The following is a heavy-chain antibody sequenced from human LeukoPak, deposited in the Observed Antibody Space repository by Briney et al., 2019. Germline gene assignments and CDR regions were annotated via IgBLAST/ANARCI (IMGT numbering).Heavy chain of an antibody. V-gene: IGHV1-69*13. J-gene: IGHJ4*02. D-gene: IGHD6-13*01. CDR2: IIPIFGTA. CDR3: ASPVSGAAGGFDY. CDR1: GYTFTSYG. Sequence: ASVKVSCKASGYTFTSYGISWVRQAPGQGLEWMGGIIPIFGTANYAQKFQGRVTITADESTSTAYMELSSLRSEDTAVYYCASPVSGAAGGFDYWGQGTLVTVSS.